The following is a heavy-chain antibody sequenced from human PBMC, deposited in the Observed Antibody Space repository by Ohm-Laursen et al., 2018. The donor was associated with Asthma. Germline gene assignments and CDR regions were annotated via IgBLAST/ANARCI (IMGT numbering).Heavy chain of an antibody. CDR1: GFIFSNYA. V-gene: IGHV3-30-3*01. D-gene: IGHD3-22*01. J-gene: IGHJ4*02. CDR2: ISSDGINK. CDR3: AKVLGVRGYYDSSGDFDY. Sequence: SLRLSCAASGFIFSNYAVHWVRQAPGKGRVWVAVISSDGINKYYADSVNGRFTISRDNSKNTLYLQMNSLRAEDTAVYYCAKVLGVRGYYDSSGDFDYWGQGTLVTVSS.